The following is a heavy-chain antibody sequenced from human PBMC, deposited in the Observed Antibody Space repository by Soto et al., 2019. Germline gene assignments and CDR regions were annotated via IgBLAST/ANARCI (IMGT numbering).Heavy chain of an antibody. CDR3: AFHATYYDTLTGYPPHY. V-gene: IGHV1-18*01. J-gene: IGHJ4*02. CDR1: GYTFTSYG. CDR2: ISAYNGNT. D-gene: IGHD3-9*01. Sequence: ASVKVSCKASGYTFTSYGINLVRQAPGQGLEWMGWISAYNGNTNYAQKLQGRVTMTTDTSTSTAYMELRSLRSDDTAVYYCAFHATYYDTLTGYPPHYWGQGTLVTLSS.